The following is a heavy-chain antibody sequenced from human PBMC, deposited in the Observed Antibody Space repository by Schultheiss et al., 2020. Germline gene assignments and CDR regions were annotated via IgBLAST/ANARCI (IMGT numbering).Heavy chain of an antibody. CDR3: AREGYGDYVPH. V-gene: IGHV3-21*01. CDR1: GFTVSINY. Sequence: GGSLRLSCAASGFTVSINYMSWVRQAPGKGPEWVSSISSSSTYIYYADSVKGRFTISRDNAKNSLYLQMSSLRAEDTAVYYCAREGYGDYVPHWGQGTLVTVSS. J-gene: IGHJ4*02. CDR2: ISSSSTYI. D-gene: IGHD4-17*01.